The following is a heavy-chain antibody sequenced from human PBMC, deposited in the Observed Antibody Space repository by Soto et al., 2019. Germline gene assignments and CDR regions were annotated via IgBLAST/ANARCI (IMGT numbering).Heavy chain of an antibody. V-gene: IGHV1-18*01. CDR1: GYTFTHYG. CDR3: AREWCSRSGWAGVDY. D-gene: IGHD2-2*01. CDR2: ITAYRSNT. J-gene: IGHJ4*02. Sequence: ASVKVSCKASGYTFTHYGISWVRQAPGQGFEWMGWITAYRSNTKNAQKFQGRVTMTADTSTSTVYMDLRSLTSDDTAVYYCAREWCSRSGWAGVDYWGQGSLVTVSS.